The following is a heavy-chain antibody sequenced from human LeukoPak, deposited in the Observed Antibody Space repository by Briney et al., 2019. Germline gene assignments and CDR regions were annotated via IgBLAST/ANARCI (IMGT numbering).Heavy chain of an antibody. CDR3: AREIRFLEWLSPYYYGMDV. CDR2: IYYSGST. Sequence: SETLSLTCTVSGGPISSYYWSWIRQPPGKGLEWIGYIYYSGSTNYNPSLKSRVTISVDTSKNQFSLKLSSVTAADTAVYYCAREIRFLEWLSPYYYGMDVWGQGTTVTVSS. J-gene: IGHJ6*02. D-gene: IGHD3-3*01. CDR1: GGPISSYY. V-gene: IGHV4-59*01.